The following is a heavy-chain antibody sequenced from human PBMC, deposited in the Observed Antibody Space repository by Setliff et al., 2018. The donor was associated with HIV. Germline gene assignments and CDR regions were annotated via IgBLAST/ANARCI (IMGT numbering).Heavy chain of an antibody. J-gene: IGHJ4*02. CDR2: INTVNGNT. CDR3: AREPAGSGSGSFGF. V-gene: IGHV1-3*04. CDR1: GYIFTMYT. Sequence: ASVKVSCKASGYIFTMYTMYWVRQAPGQRLEWMGRINTVNGNTKYSQNFQGRVTITRDTSANTANMELSSLRPEDTAVYYCAREPAGSGSGSFGFWGQGTLVTVSS. D-gene: IGHD3-10*01.